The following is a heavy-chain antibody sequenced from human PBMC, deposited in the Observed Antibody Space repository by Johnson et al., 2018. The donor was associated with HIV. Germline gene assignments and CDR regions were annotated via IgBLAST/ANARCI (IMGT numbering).Heavy chain of an antibody. V-gene: IGHV3-30*04. Sequence: QVQLVESGGGVVQPGRSLRLSCAASGFTFSSYAMHWVRQAPGKGLEWVAVISHDESYKYYADSVKGRFTISRDNAKNSLYLQMNSLRAEDTAVYYCARDWGTIQLWSSGKGGFDAFDIWGQGTMVTVSS. CDR3: ARDWGTIQLWSSGKGGFDAFDI. D-gene: IGHD5-18*01. CDR2: ISHDESYK. J-gene: IGHJ3*02. CDR1: GFTFSSYA.